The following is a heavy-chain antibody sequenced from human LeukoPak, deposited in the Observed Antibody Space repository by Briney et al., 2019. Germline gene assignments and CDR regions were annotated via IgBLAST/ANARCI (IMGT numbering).Heavy chain of an antibody. Sequence: GGSLRLSCAASGLTFSSYAMSWVRQAPGKGLLWVSSISVSGGSAYYADAVKGRFTISRDNSKNTLYLQMNSLRAEDTAVYYCAKVLWSSGWGGFDIWGQGTIVTVSS. CDR2: ISVSGGSA. D-gene: IGHD6-19*01. CDR3: AKVLWSSGWGGFDI. CDR1: GLTFSSYA. J-gene: IGHJ3*02. V-gene: IGHV3-23*01.